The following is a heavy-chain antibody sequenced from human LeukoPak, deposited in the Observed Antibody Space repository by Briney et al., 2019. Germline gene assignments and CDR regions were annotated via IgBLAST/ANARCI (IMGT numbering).Heavy chain of an antibody. Sequence: PSETLSLTCTVSGGSISSYYWSWIRQPPRKGLEWIGYIYNRGSTNYNPSLKSRVTISVDTSKNQFSLKLSSVTATDTAVYFCATNRVGTYDRPFDIWGQGTMVTVSS. J-gene: IGHJ3*02. CDR1: GGSISSYY. CDR2: IYNRGST. CDR3: ATNRVGTYDRPFDI. V-gene: IGHV4-4*09. D-gene: IGHD1-26*01.